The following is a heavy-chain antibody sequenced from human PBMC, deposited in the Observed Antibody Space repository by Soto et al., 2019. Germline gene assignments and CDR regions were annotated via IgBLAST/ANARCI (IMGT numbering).Heavy chain of an antibody. Sequence: GGSLRLSCAASGFTFSSYAMSWVRQAPGKGLEWVSAISGSGGSTYYADSVKGRFTISRDNSKNTLYLQMNSLRAEDTAVYYCAKGQYCSGGSCYTESGRSLFFYYYMDVWGKGTTVTVSS. D-gene: IGHD2-15*01. CDR3: AKGQYCSGGSCYTESGRSLFFYYYMDV. J-gene: IGHJ6*03. CDR1: GFTFSSYA. V-gene: IGHV3-23*01. CDR2: ISGSGGST.